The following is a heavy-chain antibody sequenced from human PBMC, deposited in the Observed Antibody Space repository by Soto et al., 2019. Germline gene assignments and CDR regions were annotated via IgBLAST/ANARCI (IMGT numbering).Heavy chain of an antibody. CDR2: ILHDETP. CDR3: AKDLFPTSGQRFFFES. CDR1: GFMFSTYA. Sequence: ASLRLSCAASGFMFSTYAMTWVRQAPGRGLEWVSTILHDETPFYTDSVKGRFTISRDNVRGTLYLQMNGLRVEDAALYYCAKDLFPTSGQRFFFESWGQGTLVTVSS. J-gene: IGHJ4*02. D-gene: IGHD2-21*01. V-gene: IGHV3-23*01.